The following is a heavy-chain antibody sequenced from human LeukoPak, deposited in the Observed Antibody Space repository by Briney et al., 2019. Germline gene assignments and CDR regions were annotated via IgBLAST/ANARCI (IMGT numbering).Heavy chain of an antibody. D-gene: IGHD6-19*01. CDR1: GFTFSDYS. CDR3: AKDLAAVAGTDY. Sequence: PGGSLRLSCAASGFTFSDYSMNWVRQAPGRGLEWVSAISGSGGSTYYADSVKGRFTISRDNSKNTLYLQMNSLRAEDTAVYYCAKDLAAVAGTDYWGQGTLVTVSS. V-gene: IGHV3-23*01. J-gene: IGHJ4*02. CDR2: ISGSGGST.